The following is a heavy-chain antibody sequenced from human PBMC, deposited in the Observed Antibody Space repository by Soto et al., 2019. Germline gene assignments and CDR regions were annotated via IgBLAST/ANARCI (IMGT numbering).Heavy chain of an antibody. V-gene: IGHV3-7*03. CDR3: ARYYRGSGRYFFDY. CDR2: INQDGGVT. D-gene: IGHD6-19*01. CDR1: GFTFISSF. J-gene: IGHJ4*02. Sequence: VGSLRLSCVASGFTFISSFMGWIRQAPGKGLEWVANINQDGGVTYYVDSVEGRFTISRDNTKDSLYLQMNSLRGEDTAIYYCARYYRGSGRYFFDYWGQGTPVTVSS.